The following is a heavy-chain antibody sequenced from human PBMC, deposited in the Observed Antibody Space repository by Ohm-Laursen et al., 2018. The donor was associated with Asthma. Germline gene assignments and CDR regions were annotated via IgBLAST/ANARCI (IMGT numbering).Heavy chain of an antibody. Sequence: ASVKVSCKASGYTFTAYYMHWVRQAPGQGLEWMGWINPNSGGTNYAQKFQGWVTMTRDTSISTAYMELSRLRSDDTAVYYCASSKAYDFWSGYYPYYYYGMDVWGQGTTVTVSS. J-gene: IGHJ6*02. CDR1: GYTFTAYY. CDR2: INPNSGGT. V-gene: IGHV1-2*04. CDR3: ASSKAYDFWSGYYPYYYYGMDV. D-gene: IGHD3-3*01.